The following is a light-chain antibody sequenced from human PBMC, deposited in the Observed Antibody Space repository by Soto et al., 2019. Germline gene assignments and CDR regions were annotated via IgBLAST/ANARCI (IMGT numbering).Light chain of an antibody. Sequence: EIVMTQSPATLSVSPGERATLSCRASQSVSNNLAWYQQKPGQAPRLLIYGASTRATGIPARFSGSGSGTEFTLTIRSLQSEDFAVYYCQQYYNWSWTFGQGTQVEIK. V-gene: IGKV3-15*01. J-gene: IGKJ1*01. CDR3: QQYYNWSWT. CDR1: QSVSNN. CDR2: GAS.